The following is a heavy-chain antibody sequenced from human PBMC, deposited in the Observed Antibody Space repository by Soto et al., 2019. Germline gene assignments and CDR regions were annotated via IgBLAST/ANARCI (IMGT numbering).Heavy chain of an antibody. CDR3: ARDVNRRATMTNWFDT. CDR2: ISAYNGNT. J-gene: IGHJ5*02. V-gene: IGHV1-18*01. D-gene: IGHD3-22*01. Sequence: GASVKVSCKASGYTFTTYGISWVRQAPGKGLEWMGWISAYNGNTNYAQKLQGRVTMTTDTSTSTAYMELRSLRSDDTAVYYCARDVNRRATMTNWFDTWGQGTLVTVSS. CDR1: GYTFTTYG.